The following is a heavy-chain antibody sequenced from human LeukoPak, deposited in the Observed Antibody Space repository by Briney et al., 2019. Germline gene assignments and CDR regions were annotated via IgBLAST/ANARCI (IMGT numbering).Heavy chain of an antibody. CDR1: GFTFSSYW. CDR2: IRQDESER. CDR3: ARLSAYYYGSFFYYYMDV. D-gene: IGHD3-10*01. Sequence: GGSLRLSCAASGFTFSSYWMTWVRQPPGKGPEWVANIRQDESERYTVDSVKGRFTISRDNAKNSVYLHMNSLRAEDTALYYCARLSAYYYGSFFYYYMDVWGKGTTVTVSS. V-gene: IGHV3-7*01. J-gene: IGHJ6*03.